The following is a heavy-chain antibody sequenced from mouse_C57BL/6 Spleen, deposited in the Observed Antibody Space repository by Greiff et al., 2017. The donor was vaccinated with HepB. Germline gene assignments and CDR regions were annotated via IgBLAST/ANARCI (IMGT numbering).Heavy chain of an antibody. CDR3: ARGGAVVATRAY. J-gene: IGHJ3*01. D-gene: IGHD1-1*01. V-gene: IGHV1-55*01. CDR2: IYPGSGST. Sequence: QVQLQQPGAELVKPGASVKMSCKASGYTFTSYWITWVKQRPGQGLEWIGDIYPGSGSTNYNEKFKSKATLTVDTSSSTAYMQPSSLTSEDSAVDYCARGGAVVATRAYWGQGTLVTVSA. CDR1: GYTFTSYW.